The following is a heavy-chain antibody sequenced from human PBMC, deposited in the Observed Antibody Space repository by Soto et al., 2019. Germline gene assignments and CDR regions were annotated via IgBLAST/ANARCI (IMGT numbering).Heavy chain of an antibody. J-gene: IGHJ6*02. D-gene: IGHD3-3*01. CDR3: ARDADTIFGVADYGMDV. CDR2: INSDGSST. CDR1: GFTFSRYW. Sequence: GSLILSCASSGFTFSRYWMHWVRQAPGKGLVWVSRINSDGSSTSYADSVKGRFTISRDNAKNTLYLQMNSLRAEDTAVYYCARDADTIFGVADYGMDVWGQGTTVTV. V-gene: IGHV3-74*01.